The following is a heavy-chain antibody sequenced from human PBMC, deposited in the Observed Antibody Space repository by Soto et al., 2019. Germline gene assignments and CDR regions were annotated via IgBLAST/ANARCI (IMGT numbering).Heavy chain of an antibody. CDR1: GGTFSSYT. D-gene: IGHD3-10*01. Sequence: SVKVSCKASGGTFSSYTISWVRQAPGQGLEWMGRIIPILGIANYTQKFQGRVTITADKSTSTAYMELSSLRSEDTAVYYCAIEDGSGSYYNYYWGQGTLVTGSS. CDR2: IIPILGIA. CDR3: AIEDGSGSYYNYY. V-gene: IGHV1-69*04. J-gene: IGHJ4*02.